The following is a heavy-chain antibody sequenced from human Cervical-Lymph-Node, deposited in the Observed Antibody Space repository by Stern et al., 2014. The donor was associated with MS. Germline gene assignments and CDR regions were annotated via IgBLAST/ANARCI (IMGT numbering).Heavy chain of an antibody. CDR1: GFSLVTSGVR. V-gene: IGHV2-70*04. D-gene: IGHD3-3*01. CDR2: IDWNDKK. Sequence: QITLKESGPALVKPTQTLTLTCTFSGFSLVTSGVRVSWIRQPPGKALEWLARIDWNDKKFSNTSLMTRLTNSKDTSKNQVVLTMTNVDPVDTATYYCARMMGSGYRHYFDYWGQGTPVTVS. J-gene: IGHJ4*02. CDR3: ARMMGSGYRHYFDY.